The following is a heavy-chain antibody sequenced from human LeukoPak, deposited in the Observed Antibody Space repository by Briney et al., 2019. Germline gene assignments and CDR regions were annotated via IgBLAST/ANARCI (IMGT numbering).Heavy chain of an antibody. CDR1: GGSFSGYY. D-gene: IGHD6-19*01. J-gene: IGHJ4*02. Sequence: PSETLSLTCAVYGGSFSGYYWSWIRQPPGKGLEWIGEINHSGSTNYNPSLKSRVTISVDTSKNQFSLKLSSVTAADTAVYYCARFTSYSSGWYGFGFDYWGQGTLVTVSS. V-gene: IGHV4-34*01. CDR2: INHSGST. CDR3: ARFTSYSSGWYGFGFDY.